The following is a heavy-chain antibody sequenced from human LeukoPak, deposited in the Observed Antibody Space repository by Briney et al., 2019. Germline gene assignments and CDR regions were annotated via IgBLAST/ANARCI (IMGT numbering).Heavy chain of an antibody. D-gene: IGHD2-2*01. J-gene: IGHJ5*02. Sequence: WGSLRRSCAASGFTFSSYSMNWVRQAPGKGLEWVSSISSSSSYIYYADSVKGRFTISRDNAKNSLYLQMNSLRAEDTAVYYCARDGDIVVVPAAWHNWFDPWGQGTLVTVSS. CDR1: GFTFSSYS. V-gene: IGHV3-21*01. CDR3: ARDGDIVVVPAAWHNWFDP. CDR2: ISSSSSYI.